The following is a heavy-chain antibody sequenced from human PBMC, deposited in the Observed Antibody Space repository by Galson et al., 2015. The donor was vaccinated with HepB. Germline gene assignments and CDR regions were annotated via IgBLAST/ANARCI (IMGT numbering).Heavy chain of an antibody. V-gene: IGHV3-21*01. CDR2: ISSSSRYI. CDR1: GFTFSSYS. Sequence: SLRLSCAASGFTFSSYSMNWVRQAPGKGLEWVSSISSSSRYIYYADSVKGRFTISGDNAKNSLYLQMNSLRAEDTAVYCCARLCTRSSTSCFGAFDYWGQGTLVTVSS. J-gene: IGHJ4*02. D-gene: IGHD2-2*01. CDR3: ARLCTRSSTSCFGAFDY.